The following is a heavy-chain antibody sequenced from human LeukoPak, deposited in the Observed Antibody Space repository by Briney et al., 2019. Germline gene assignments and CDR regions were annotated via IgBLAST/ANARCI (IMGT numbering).Heavy chain of an antibody. CDR3: AGDPPHSGWAFKY. CDR1: GFSFSTYA. Sequence: PGGSLRLSCAASGFSFSTYAMHWVRQAPGKGLEWVAMIWSDGSNKNYADSVKGRFTISRDNSKSTLSLQLNSLEAEDTAVYYCAGDPPHSGWAFKYWGQGTLVTVSS. CDR2: IWSDGSNK. V-gene: IGHV3-33*01. J-gene: IGHJ4*02. D-gene: IGHD6-19*01.